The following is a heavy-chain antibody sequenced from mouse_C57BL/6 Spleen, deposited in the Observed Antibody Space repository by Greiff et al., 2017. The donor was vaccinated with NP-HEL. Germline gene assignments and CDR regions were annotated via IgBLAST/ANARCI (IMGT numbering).Heavy chain of an antibody. Sequence: QVTLKECGPGILQPSQTLSLTCSFSGFSLSTFGMGVGWIRQPSGKGLEWLAHIWWDDDKYYNPALKSRLTISKDTSKNQVFLKIANVDTADTATYYCARMDYYGSSYVPHFDYWGQGTTLTVSS. J-gene: IGHJ2*01. CDR2: IWWDDDK. V-gene: IGHV8-8*01. CDR1: GFSLSTFGMG. D-gene: IGHD1-1*01. CDR3: ARMDYYGSSYVPHFDY.